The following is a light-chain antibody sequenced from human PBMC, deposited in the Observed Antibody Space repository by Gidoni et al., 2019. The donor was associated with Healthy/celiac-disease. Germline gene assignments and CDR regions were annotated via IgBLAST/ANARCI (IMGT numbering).Light chain of an antibody. V-gene: IGKV3-15*01. CDR2: GAS. J-gene: IGKJ1*01. Sequence: EIVMPQSPATLSVSPGERATLSCRASQSVSSNLAWYQQKPGQAPRLLIYGASTRATGIPARFSGSGSGTEFTLTISSLQSEDFAVYYCQQYNNWLTWTFGQGTKVEIK. CDR3: QQYNNWLTWT. CDR1: QSVSSN.